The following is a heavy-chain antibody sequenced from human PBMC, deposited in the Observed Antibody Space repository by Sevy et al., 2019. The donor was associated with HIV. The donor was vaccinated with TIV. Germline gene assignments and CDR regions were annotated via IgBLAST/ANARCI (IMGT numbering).Heavy chain of an antibody. V-gene: IGHV3-23*01. D-gene: IGHD3-10*01. CDR3: AKDRVSGTYYTGDFDY. J-gene: IGHJ4*02. CDR1: GFTFSTYA. CDR2: ISLSGGDT. Sequence: GGSLRLSCAASGFTFSTYAMTWVRQAPGKGLEWVSVISLSGGDTYYTDSVKGRFTISRDNSKNTLYLQMNSLRAEDTAVYYCAKDRVSGTYYTGDFDYWGQGTTVTVSS.